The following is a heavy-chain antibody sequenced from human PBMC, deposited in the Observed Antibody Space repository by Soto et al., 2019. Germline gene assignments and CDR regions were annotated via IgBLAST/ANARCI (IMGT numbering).Heavy chain of an antibody. CDR1: GFTFSSYA. Sequence: QVQLVESGGGVVQPGRSLRLSCAASGFTFSSYAMHWVRQAPGKGLVWVAVISYAGSNNSYADSVKGRFTISRDNSKNKLYLRLPGLSAEDTAVYYCAPTRGSSSWYHPPYGMDVWGQGAKVTVSS. V-gene: IGHV3-30-3*01. J-gene: IGHJ6*02. CDR3: APTRGSSSWYHPPYGMDV. CDR2: ISYAGSNN. D-gene: IGHD6-13*01.